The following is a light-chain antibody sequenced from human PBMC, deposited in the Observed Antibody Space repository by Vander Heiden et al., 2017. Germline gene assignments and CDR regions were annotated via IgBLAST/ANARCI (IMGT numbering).Light chain of an antibody. CDR1: CGSVSASDY. J-gene: IGLJ3*02. Sequence: QTVVTHEPSFSVSPGGTVPLTGGLHCGSVSASDYPSWCQQTPGQAPRTLIYSTNSRSSGVPDRFAGSFVGNKAALTSTGAQADDEADYCCVLYMGGGIAVFGGGTKLTVL. CDR2: STN. CDR3: VLYMGGGIAV. V-gene: IGLV8-61*01.